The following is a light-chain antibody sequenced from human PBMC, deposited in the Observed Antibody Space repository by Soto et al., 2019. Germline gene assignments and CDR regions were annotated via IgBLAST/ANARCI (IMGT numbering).Light chain of an antibody. V-gene: IGKV1-39*01. J-gene: IGKJ1*01. Sequence: DIQMTQSPSSLSASVGDRVTITCRASQSISSYLNWYQQKPVKAPKLLIYAASSLQSGVPSRFSGSGSGTDFTLNISSLQPEDFATYYCHQSYSTTLTFGQGTKVEIK. CDR2: AAS. CDR3: HQSYSTTLT. CDR1: QSISSY.